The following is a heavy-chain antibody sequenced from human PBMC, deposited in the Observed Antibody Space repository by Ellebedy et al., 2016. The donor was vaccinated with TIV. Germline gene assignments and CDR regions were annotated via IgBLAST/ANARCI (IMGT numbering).Heavy chain of an antibody. J-gene: IGHJ4*02. V-gene: IGHV3-23*01. Sequence: GGSLRLXCAASGFTFSNYAMSWVRQAPGKGLEWVSTFSSSDDDTCYADSVKGRFTISRDDSKNTLYLQMNSLRAEDTAVYYCAKSYTGSYSYMFYFDDWGQGTLVTVSS. CDR1: GFTFSNYA. D-gene: IGHD1-26*01. CDR2: FSSSDDDT. CDR3: AKSYTGSYSYMFYFDD.